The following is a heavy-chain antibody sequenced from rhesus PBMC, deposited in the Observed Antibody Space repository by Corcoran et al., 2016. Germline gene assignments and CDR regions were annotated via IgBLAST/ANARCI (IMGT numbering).Heavy chain of an antibody. D-gene: IGHD6-25*01. CDR2: IYGSGSST. Sequence: QLQLQESGPGLVKPSETVSVTCAVSGGSISSSYWSWIRQDPGKGLEWIGYIYGSGSSTNYNPSLKSRVTLSVDTSKNQLSLTLSSVTAADTAVYYCASEGIAAADYWGQGVLVTVSS. J-gene: IGHJ4*01. V-gene: IGHV4-169*02. CDR1: GGSISSSY. CDR3: ASEGIAAADY.